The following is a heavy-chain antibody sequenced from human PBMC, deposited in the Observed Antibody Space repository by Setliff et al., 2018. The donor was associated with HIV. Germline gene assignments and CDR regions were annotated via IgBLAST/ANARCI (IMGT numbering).Heavy chain of an antibody. CDR2: TRNKANGYIT. CDR3: VRAAAGLDI. V-gene: IGHV3-72*01. J-gene: IGHJ4*02. CDR1: GFTLSDYY. Sequence: GESLKISCAVSGFTLSDYYMDWVRQAPGKGLEWVGRTRNKANGYITEYGASVQGRFTISRDNSKDSLSLQMNNLKAEDTAAYYCVRAAAGLDIWSQGIRVTVSS.